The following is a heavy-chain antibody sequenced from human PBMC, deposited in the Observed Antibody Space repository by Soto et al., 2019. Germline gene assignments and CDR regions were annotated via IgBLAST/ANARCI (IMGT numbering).Heavy chain of an antibody. V-gene: IGHV3-23*01. D-gene: IGHD6-19*01. J-gene: IGHJ5*02. CDR1: GFNFGSNS. CDR3: VILADGKFDL. CDR2: ISDTSHRI. Sequence: EVLLLGSGGGLVQPGGSLRLSCSASGFNFGSNSMAWVRQAPGKGLEYVASISDTSHRIFHADPLKGRFTISRDNSRNRLHLEMKSLRAEDTALYYCVILADGKFDLWGQGTLVIVSS.